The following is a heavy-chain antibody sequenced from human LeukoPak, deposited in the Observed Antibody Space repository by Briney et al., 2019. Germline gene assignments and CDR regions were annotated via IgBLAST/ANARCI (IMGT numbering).Heavy chain of an antibody. CDR1: GYSFTTYW. J-gene: IGHJ4*02. CDR3: AKLRWPEGDRSSFDF. V-gene: IGHV5-51*01. Sequence: GESLKISCKGSGYSFTTYWIGWVRQMPGKGLDWMGIIYPSDSDTKYSPSFQGQVTISADKSINTAYLQWTSLKASDTAMYYCAKLRWPEGDRSSFDFWGQGTLVTDSS. D-gene: IGHD4-23*01. CDR2: IYPSDSDT.